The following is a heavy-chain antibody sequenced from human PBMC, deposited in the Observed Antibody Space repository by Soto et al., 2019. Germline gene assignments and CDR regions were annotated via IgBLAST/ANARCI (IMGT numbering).Heavy chain of an antibody. CDR3: ARGAPDGYKRYYFDY. CDR1: GGSISSGGYS. V-gene: IGHV4-30-2*01. Sequence: TLSLTCAVSGGSISSGGYSWSWIRQPPGKGLEWIGYIYHSGSTYYNPSLKSRVTISVDRSKNQFSLKLSSVTAADTAVYYCARGAPDGYKRYYFDYWGQGTLVTVSS. J-gene: IGHJ4*02. CDR2: IYHSGST. D-gene: IGHD5-12*01.